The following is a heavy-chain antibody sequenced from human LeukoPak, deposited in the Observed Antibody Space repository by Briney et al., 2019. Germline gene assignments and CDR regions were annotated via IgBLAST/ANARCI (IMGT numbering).Heavy chain of an antibody. Sequence: GESLKISCKGSGYSFTSYWIGWVRQMPGKGLEWMGIIYPGDSDTRYSPSFQGQVTISADKSISTAYLQWSSLKASDTATYYCARQDYYDSSGYRAFDYWGQGTLVTVSS. J-gene: IGHJ4*02. D-gene: IGHD3-22*01. V-gene: IGHV5-51*01. CDR1: GYSFTSYW. CDR3: ARQDYYDSSGYRAFDY. CDR2: IYPGDSDT.